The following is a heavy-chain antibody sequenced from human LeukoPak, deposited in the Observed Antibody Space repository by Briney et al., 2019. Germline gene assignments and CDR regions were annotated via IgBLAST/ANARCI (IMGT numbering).Heavy chain of an antibody. CDR2: IYYSGNT. Sequence: SQTLSLTCTVSGGPISSGDYYWSWIRQPPGKGLEWIGYIYYSGNTYYNPSLESRVTTSVDTSKNQFSLKLSSVTGADTAVYYCARTYYDASGYSDAFDIWGQGTMVTVSS. CDR1: GGPISSGDYY. D-gene: IGHD3-22*01. V-gene: IGHV4-30-4*01. CDR3: ARTYYDASGYSDAFDI. J-gene: IGHJ3*02.